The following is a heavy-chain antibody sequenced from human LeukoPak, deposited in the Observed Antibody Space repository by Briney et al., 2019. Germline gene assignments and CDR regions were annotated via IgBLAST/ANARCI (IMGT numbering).Heavy chain of an antibody. Sequence: ASVKVSCKASGYTFTTYDINWVRQATGQGLEWMGWMNPNSGNTGYAQKFQGRVTMTRNTSISTAYMELRSLRYEDTAVYYCARGPNKSDGGNSGSAWFDPWGQGTLVTVSS. CDR3: ARGPNKSDGGNSGSAWFDP. CDR1: GYTFTTYD. J-gene: IGHJ5*02. D-gene: IGHD4-23*01. V-gene: IGHV1-8*01. CDR2: MNPNSGNT.